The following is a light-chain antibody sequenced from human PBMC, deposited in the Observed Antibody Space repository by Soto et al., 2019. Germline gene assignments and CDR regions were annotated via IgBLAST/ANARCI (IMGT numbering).Light chain of an antibody. CDR3: QQCYMGWT. CDR1: QSIGRF. V-gene: IGKV1-5*01. Sequence: IQMKQSPSALSATMGDRVTITCRASQSIGRFLAWYQHQPGKAPKLLIYDASTLESGVPSRFSGAGSGTEFTFSITSLQPEDFGTYYCQQCYMGWTFGQGAKVDIK. CDR2: DAS. J-gene: IGKJ1*01.